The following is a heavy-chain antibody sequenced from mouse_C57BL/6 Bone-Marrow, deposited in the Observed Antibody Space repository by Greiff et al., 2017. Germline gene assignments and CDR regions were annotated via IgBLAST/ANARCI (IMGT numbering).Heavy chain of an antibody. V-gene: IGHV1-39*01. D-gene: IGHD1-1*01. CDR3: ARNYGSFFDY. CDR1: GYSFTDYN. CDR2: INPNYGTT. J-gene: IGHJ2*01. Sequence: EVKLVESGPELVKPGASVKISCKASGYSFTDYNMNWVKQSNGKSLEWIGVINPNYGTTSYNQKFKGKATLTVDQSSSTAYMHLNSLTSEDSAVYYGARNYGSFFDYWGQGTTLTVSS.